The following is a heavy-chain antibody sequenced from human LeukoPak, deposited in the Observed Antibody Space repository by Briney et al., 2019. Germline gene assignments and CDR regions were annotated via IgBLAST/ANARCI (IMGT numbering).Heavy chain of an antibody. CDR2: IIPIFGTA. D-gene: IGHD2-15*01. Sequence: ASVKVSCKASGGTFSSYAISWVRQAPGQGLEWMGGIIPIFGTANYAQKFQGRVTITADKSTSTAYMELSRLRSDDTAVYYCARDYCSGGSCYYLFDYWGQGTLVTVSS. CDR1: GGTFSSYA. J-gene: IGHJ4*02. CDR3: ARDYCSGGSCYYLFDY. V-gene: IGHV1-69*06.